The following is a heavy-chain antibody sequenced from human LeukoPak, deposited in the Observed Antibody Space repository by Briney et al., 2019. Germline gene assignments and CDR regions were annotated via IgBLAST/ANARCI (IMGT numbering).Heavy chain of an antibody. D-gene: IGHD3-10*01. Sequence: GGSLRLSCAASGFTFSSYSMNWVRQAPGKGLEWVSYISGSSSIIYYADSVKGRFTISRDNAKNSLYLQMNGLRAEDTAVYYCARARPYGSGRNWFDPWGQGALVTVPS. CDR1: GFTFSSYS. V-gene: IGHV3-48*04. CDR3: ARARPYGSGRNWFDP. CDR2: ISGSSSII. J-gene: IGHJ5*02.